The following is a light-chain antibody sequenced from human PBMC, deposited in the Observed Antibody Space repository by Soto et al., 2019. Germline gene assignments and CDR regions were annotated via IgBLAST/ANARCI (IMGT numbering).Light chain of an antibody. CDR2: GAS. CDR3: QHYNYWPPKT. CDR1: QSVSSN. V-gene: IGKV3-15*01. Sequence: EIVMPPSPATLSVSPVERATLSCRASQSVSSNLAWYQQKPGQAPRLLIYGASTRATGIPARFSGSGSGTEFTLTISSLQSEDFAVYDGQHYNYWPPKTVGQGTKVDI. J-gene: IGKJ1*01.